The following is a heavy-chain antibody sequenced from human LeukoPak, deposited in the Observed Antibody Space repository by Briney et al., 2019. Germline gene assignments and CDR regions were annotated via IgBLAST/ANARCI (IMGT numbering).Heavy chain of an antibody. CDR3: ARTMTTVMPRADWFDP. V-gene: IGHV6-1*01. CDR1: GDSVSSNSAA. J-gene: IGHJ5*02. Sequence: SQPLSLTCAISGDSVSSNSAAWNWIRQSPSRGLEWLGRTYYRSKWYNDYAVSVKSRITINPDTSKNQFSLQLNSVTPEDTAVYYCARTMTTVMPRADWFDPWGQGTLVTVSS. D-gene: IGHD4-11*01. CDR2: TYYRSKWYN.